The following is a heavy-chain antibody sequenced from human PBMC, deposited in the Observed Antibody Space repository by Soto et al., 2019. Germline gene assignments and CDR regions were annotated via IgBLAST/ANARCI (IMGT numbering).Heavy chain of an antibody. J-gene: IGHJ6*02. V-gene: IGHV1-8*01. Sequence: QVQLVQSGAEVKKPGASVKVSCKASGYTFTSYDINWVRQATGQGLEWMGWMNPNSGNTGYAQKFQGRVTMTRNTSISTAYMTRSSLRSEDTAVYYCARFHTHYSKGYYYYGMDVWGQGTTVTVSS. CDR3: ARFHTHYSKGYYYYGMDV. D-gene: IGHD4-4*01. CDR1: GYTFTSYD. CDR2: MNPNSGNT.